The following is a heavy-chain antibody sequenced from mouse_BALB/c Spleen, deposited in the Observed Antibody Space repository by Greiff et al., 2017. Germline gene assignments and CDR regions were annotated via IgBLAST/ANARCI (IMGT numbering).Heavy chain of an antibody. Sequence: QVQLQQSGAELAKPGASVKMSCKASGYTFTSYWMHWVKQRPGQGLEWIGYINPSTGYTEYNQKFKDKATLTADKSSSTAYMQLSSLTSEDSAVYYCARGYYKDAMDYWGQGTSVTVSS. J-gene: IGHJ4*01. CDR1: GYTFTSYW. CDR2: INPSTGYT. CDR3: ARGYYKDAMDY. V-gene: IGHV1-7*01. D-gene: IGHD2-3*01.